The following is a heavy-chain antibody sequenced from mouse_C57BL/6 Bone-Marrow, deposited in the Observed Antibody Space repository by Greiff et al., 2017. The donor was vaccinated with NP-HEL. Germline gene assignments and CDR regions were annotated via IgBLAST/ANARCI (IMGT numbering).Heavy chain of an antibody. CDR1: GYTFTSYW. D-gene: IGHD2-5*01. CDR2: IDPSDSYT. J-gene: IGHJ4*01. V-gene: IGHV1-69*01. CDR3: ARHSKGRNYYAMDY. Sequence: VQLQQPGAELVMPGASVKLSCKASGYTFTSYWMHWVKQRPGQGLEWIGEIDPSDSYTNYNQKFKGKSTLTVDKSSSTAYMQLSSLTSEDSAVYCCARHSKGRNYYAMDYWGQGTSVTVSS.